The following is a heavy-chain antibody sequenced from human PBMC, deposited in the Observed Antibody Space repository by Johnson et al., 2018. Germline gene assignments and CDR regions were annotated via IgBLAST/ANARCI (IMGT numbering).Heavy chain of an antibody. J-gene: IGHJ3*02. CDR1: GDSISGNY. D-gene: IGHD2-8*01. CDR2: IYYRRSS. V-gene: IGHV4-59*01. Sequence: QVQLQESGPGLVKPSETLSLTCTVSGDSISGNYWTWIRQPPGKGLEWIGYIYYRRSSNYNLSLKSRVTISVDTSKNQPPLTLSPVIASDTAVYYCARVFSYDSKPSDAFDIWGQGTMVTVSS. CDR3: ARVFSYDSKPSDAFDI.